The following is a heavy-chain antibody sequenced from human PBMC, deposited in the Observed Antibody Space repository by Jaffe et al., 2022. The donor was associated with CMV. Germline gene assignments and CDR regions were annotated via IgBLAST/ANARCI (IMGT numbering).Heavy chain of an antibody. CDR1: GGSFSGYY. CDR3: ARGRGYSYGPIYYYYGMDV. Sequence: QVQLQQWGAGLLKPSETLSLTCAVYGGSFSGYYWSWIRQPPGKGLEWIGEINHSGSTNYNPSLKSRVTISVDTSKNQFSLKLSSVTAADTAVYYCARGRGYSYGPIYYYYGMDVWGQGTTVTVSS. CDR2: INHSGST. J-gene: IGHJ6*02. D-gene: IGHD5-18*01. V-gene: IGHV4-34*01.